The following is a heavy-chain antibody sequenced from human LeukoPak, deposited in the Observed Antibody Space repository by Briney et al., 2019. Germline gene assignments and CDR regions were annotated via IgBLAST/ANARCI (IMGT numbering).Heavy chain of an antibody. J-gene: IGHJ4*02. CDR2: IIPIFGTA. V-gene: IGHV1-69*13. Sequence: RASVKVSCKASGGTFSSYAISWVRQAPGQGLEWMGGIIPIFGTANYAQKFQGRVTITADESTSTAYMELSSLRSEDTAVYYCARAPYYDILTGQVHYFDYWRQGTLVTVSS. CDR3: ARAPYYDILTGQVHYFDY. CDR1: GGTFSSYA. D-gene: IGHD3-9*01.